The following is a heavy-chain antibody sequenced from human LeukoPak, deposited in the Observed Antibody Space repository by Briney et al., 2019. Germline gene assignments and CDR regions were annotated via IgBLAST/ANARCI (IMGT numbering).Heavy chain of an antibody. D-gene: IGHD6-19*01. CDR1: GFTFDDYT. J-gene: IGHJ4*02. CDR2: ISGDGGST. Sequence: GGSLRLSCAACGFTFDDYTMHWVRLRPGKGLEWVSLISGDGGSTHYGDSVRGRFTISRDNSKNSLYLQVNSLRTEDTALYYCARGGQWLITNWGQGTLVTVSS. CDR3: ARGGQWLITN. V-gene: IGHV3-43*02.